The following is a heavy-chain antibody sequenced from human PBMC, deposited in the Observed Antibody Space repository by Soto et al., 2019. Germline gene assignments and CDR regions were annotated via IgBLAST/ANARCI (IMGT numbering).Heavy chain of an antibody. CDR3: ARKDKSGYFNWFDP. D-gene: IGHD3-22*01. J-gene: IGHJ5*02. Sequence: GESLKISCRTSGYRFTSYWIAWVRQMPGKGLEWMGIIFPSDSDTRYSPSFQGQVTISADRSTSTVFLQWASLKASDTAVHFCARKDKSGYFNWFDPWGQGTLVTVSS. CDR1: GYRFTSYW. V-gene: IGHV5-51*01. CDR2: IFPSDSDT.